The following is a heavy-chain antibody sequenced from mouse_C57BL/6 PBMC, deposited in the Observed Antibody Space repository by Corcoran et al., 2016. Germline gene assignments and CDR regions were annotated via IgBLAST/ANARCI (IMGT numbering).Heavy chain of an antibody. J-gene: IGHJ2*01. CDR2: INPNNGGT. CDR3: ARSFYYYDYFDY. V-gene: IGHV1-26*01. CDR1: GYTFTDYY. D-gene: IGHD2-4*01. Sequence: EVQLQQSGPELVKPGASVKISCKASGYTFTDYYMNWVKQSHGKSLEWIGDINPNNGGTSYNQKFKGKATLTVDKSSSTAYMELRSLTSEDSAVYYCARSFYYYDYFDYWGQGTTLTVSS.